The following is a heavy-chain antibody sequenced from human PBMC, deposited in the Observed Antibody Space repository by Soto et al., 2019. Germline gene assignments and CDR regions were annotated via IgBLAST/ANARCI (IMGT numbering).Heavy chain of an antibody. Sequence: EVQLVESGEGLVQPGGSLRLSCAASGFSFSNYEMNWVRQAPGKGLEWVAYISSGGSTVHYADSVRGRFTVSRDNARNSLYLQMNTLRVEDTALYYCARDRAAGGYWGQGTLVTVSS. CDR3: ARDRAAGGY. D-gene: IGHD6-13*01. J-gene: IGHJ4*02. V-gene: IGHV3-48*03. CDR2: ISSGGSTV. CDR1: GFSFSNYE.